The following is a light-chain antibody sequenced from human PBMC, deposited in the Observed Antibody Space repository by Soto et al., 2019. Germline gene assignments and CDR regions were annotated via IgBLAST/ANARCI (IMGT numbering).Light chain of an antibody. CDR3: HQYHTYPPP. Sequence: DIQMTQSPSTLSASVGDRVTITCRASQSISTWLAWYQQKPGKAPKLLIYKASNLEGGVPSRFSGSGSGTEFNITISSLQPDEFATYYCHQYHTYPPPLGGGPNADIK. CDR2: KAS. J-gene: IGKJ4*01. CDR1: QSISTW. V-gene: IGKV1-5*03.